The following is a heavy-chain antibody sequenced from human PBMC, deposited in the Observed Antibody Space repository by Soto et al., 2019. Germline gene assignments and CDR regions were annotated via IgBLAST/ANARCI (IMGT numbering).Heavy chain of an antibody. J-gene: IGHJ4*02. V-gene: IGHV1-69*02. CDR2: IIPILGIA. D-gene: IGHD5-12*01. CDR3: ARRANIVAGENGYFDY. CDR1: GGTLSSYT. Sequence: SVKVSCKASGGTLSSYTISWVRQAPGQGLEWMGRIIPILGIANYAQKFQGRVTITADKSTSTAYMELSSLRSEDTAVYYCARRANIVAGENGYFDYCGQGTLVTVSS.